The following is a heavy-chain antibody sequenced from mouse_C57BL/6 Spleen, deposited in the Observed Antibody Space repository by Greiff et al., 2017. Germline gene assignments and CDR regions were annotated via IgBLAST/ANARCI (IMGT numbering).Heavy chain of an antibody. V-gene: IGHV1-81*01. Sequence: QVQLKQSGAELARPGDSVKLSCKASGYTFTSYGISWVKQRTGQGLEWIGEIYPRSGNTYYNEKFKGKATLTADKSSSTAYMELRSLTSEDSAVYFCAREDYGSSYEGFAYWGQGTLVTVSA. CDR3: AREDYGSSYEGFAY. CDR2: IYPRSGNT. J-gene: IGHJ3*01. D-gene: IGHD1-1*01. CDR1: GYTFTSYG.